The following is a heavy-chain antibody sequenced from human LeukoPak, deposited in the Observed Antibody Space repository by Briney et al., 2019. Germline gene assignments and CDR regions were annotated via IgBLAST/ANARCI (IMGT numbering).Heavy chain of an antibody. CDR2: MNPNSGNT. CDR1: GYTFTSYD. CDR3: ARGVNFGELAY. J-gene: IGHJ4*02. Sequence: ASVKVSCKASGYTFTSYDINWARQATGQGLEWMGWMNPNSGNTGYAQKFQGRVTITRNTSISTAYMELSRLRSDDTAVYYCARGVNFGELAYWGQGTLVTVSS. V-gene: IGHV1-8*03. D-gene: IGHD3-10*01.